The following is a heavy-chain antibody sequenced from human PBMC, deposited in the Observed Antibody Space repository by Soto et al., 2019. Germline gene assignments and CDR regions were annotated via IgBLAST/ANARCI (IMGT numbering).Heavy chain of an antibody. D-gene: IGHD6-13*01. J-gene: IGHJ6*02. CDR2: INAGNGNT. Sequence: ASVKVSCKASGYTFTSYAMHWVRQAPGQRLEWMGWINAGNGNTKYSQKFQGRVTITRDTSASTAYMELSSLRSEDTAVYYCARGQKVEESSWNNYGMDVWGQGTTVTVSS. CDR1: GYTFTSYA. V-gene: IGHV1-3*01. CDR3: ARGQKVEESSWNNYGMDV.